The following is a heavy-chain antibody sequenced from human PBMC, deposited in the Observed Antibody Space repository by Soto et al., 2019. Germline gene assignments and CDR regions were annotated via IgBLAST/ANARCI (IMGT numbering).Heavy chain of an antibody. CDR2: ISKSSRNT. CDR1: GFPFSSYI. D-gene: IGHD2-2*01. Sequence: PGGSLILSCAAAGFPFSSYIMNWVRQAPGKGLEWVSTISKSSRNTYYADSVKGRFTISRDTSKNMLYLQMNSLRAEDTAIYYCAKDSHWAIISPTHDSWGQGTLVTVSS. CDR3: AKDSHWAIISPTHDS. J-gene: IGHJ4*02. V-gene: IGHV3-21*04.